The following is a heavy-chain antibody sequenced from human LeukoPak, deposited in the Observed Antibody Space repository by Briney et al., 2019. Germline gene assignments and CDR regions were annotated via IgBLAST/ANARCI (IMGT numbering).Heavy chain of an antibody. J-gene: IGHJ3*02. Sequence: GESLKISRKGSGYRFTSYWIGWVRQMPGKGLEWMGIIYPGDSDTRYNPSFQGQVTISADKSISTAYLQWSSLKASDTAMYYCARGTVTTFGAFDIWGQGTMVTVSS. CDR1: GYRFTSYW. V-gene: IGHV5-51*01. D-gene: IGHD4-17*01. CDR3: ARGTVTTFGAFDI. CDR2: IYPGDSDT.